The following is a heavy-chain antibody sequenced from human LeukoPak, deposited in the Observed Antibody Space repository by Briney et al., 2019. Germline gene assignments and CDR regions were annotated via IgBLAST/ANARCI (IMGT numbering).Heavy chain of an antibody. D-gene: IGHD6-13*01. J-gene: IGHJ4*02. CDR2: INAGNGNT. CDR1: GYTFTSYA. CDR3: ARHRISSSWFPDLDY. V-gene: IGHV1-3*01. Sequence: ASVKVSCKASGYTFTSYAMHWVRQAPGQRLEWMGWINAGNGNTKYSQKFQGRVTITRDTSASTAYMELSSLRSEDTAVYYCARHRISSSWFPDLDYWGQGTLVTVSS.